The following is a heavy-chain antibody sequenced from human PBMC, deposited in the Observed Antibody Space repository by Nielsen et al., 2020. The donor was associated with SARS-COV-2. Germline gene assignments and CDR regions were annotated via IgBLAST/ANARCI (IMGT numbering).Heavy chain of an antibody. D-gene: IGHD6-13*01. CDR1: GYTFTGYY. CDR3: AREGYSSSSDY. V-gene: IGHV1-2*06. CDR2: INPNSGGT. J-gene: IGHJ4*02. Sequence: ASVKVSCKASGYTFTGYYMHWVRQAPGQGLEWMGRINPNSGGTNYAQKFQGRVTMTRDTSISTAYMELRSLRSDDTAVYYCAREGYSSSSDYWGQGTLVTVSS.